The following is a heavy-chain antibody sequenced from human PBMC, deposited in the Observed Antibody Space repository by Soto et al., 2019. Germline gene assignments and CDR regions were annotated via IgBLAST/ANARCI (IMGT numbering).Heavy chain of an antibody. CDR2: IKQDGSEK. CDR3: AIYNWNDGGDAFGI. J-gene: IGHJ3*02. Sequence: GSLRLSCAASGFTFSSYWMSWVRQAPGKGLEWVANIKQDGSEKYYVDSVKGRFTISRDNAKNSLYLQMNSLRAEDTAVYYCAIYNWNDGGDAFGIWGQGTMVTVSS. V-gene: IGHV3-7*01. CDR1: GFTFSSYW. D-gene: IGHD1-1*01.